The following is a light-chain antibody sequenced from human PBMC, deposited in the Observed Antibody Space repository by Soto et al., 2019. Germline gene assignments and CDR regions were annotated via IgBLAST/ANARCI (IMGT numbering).Light chain of an antibody. CDR2: DAS. CDR3: QRRSNWPPLT. V-gene: IGKV3-11*01. Sequence: EIVLTQSPATLSLSPGERATLSCRASQSVSSYLAWYQQKPGQAPRLLIYDASNRATGIPARFSRSGSGTDFTLTISSLEPEDFAVYYCQRRSNWPPLTFGGGTKVEIK. J-gene: IGKJ4*01. CDR1: QSVSSY.